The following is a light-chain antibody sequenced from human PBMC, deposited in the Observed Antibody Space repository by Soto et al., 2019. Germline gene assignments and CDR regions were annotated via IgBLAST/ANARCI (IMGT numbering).Light chain of an antibody. CDR2: DAS. CDR1: QSISSW. J-gene: IGKJ1*01. Sequence: DIQMTQSPSTLSASVGDSVTITCRASQSISSWLAWYQQKPGKAPKLLIYDASSLESGVPSRFSGSGSGTEFTLTISSLQPDDFATYYCQQYNSYSTFGQGTKVDNK. V-gene: IGKV1-5*01. CDR3: QQYNSYST.